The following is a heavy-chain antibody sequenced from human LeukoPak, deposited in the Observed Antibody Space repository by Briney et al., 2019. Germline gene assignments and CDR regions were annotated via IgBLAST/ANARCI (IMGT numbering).Heavy chain of an antibody. CDR3: ARGAGLGYCSSTSCPRGKKYWYFDL. D-gene: IGHD2-2*01. CDR1: SRPYKGYH. Sequence: SDPQTLPCAVYSRPYKGYHWSWLRDPPGKGLEGIREINHSGNTKYNPSLKSRVTLSVETYKDQFSLKLSSVTAADTAVYYCARGAGLGYCSSTSCPRGKKYWYFDLWGRGTLVTVSS. J-gene: IGHJ2*01. CDR2: INHSGNT. V-gene: IGHV4-34*01.